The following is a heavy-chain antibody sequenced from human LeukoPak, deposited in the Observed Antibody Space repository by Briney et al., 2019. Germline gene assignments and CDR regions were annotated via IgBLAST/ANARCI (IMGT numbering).Heavy chain of an antibody. V-gene: IGHV4-30-2*01. Sequence: NTSQTLSLTCTVSGGSISSGGYYWSWIRQPPGKGLEWIGYIYHSGSTYYNPSLKSRVTISVDRSKNQFSLKLSSVTAADTAVYYCARNIAAAARDAFDIWGQGTMVTVSS. CDR1: GGSISSGGYY. CDR3: ARNIAAAARDAFDI. J-gene: IGHJ3*02. D-gene: IGHD6-13*01. CDR2: IYHSGST.